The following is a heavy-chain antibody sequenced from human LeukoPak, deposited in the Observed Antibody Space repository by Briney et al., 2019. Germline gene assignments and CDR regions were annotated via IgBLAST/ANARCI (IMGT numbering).Heavy chain of an antibody. J-gene: IGHJ5*02. V-gene: IGHV1-2*02. CDR1: GYTFTGYY. CDR3: ARWVHPSGDDWFDP. CDR2: INPNSGGT. D-gene: IGHD1-1*01. Sequence: GASVTVSCKASGYTFTGYYMHWVRQAPGQGLEWMGWINPNSGGTNYAQKFQGRVTMTRDTSISTAYMELSRLGSDDTAVYYCARWVHPSGDDWFDPWGQGTLVTVSS.